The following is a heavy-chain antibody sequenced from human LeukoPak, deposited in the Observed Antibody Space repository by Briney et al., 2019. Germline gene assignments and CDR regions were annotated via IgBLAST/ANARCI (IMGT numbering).Heavy chain of an antibody. CDR2: IYYSGNT. CDR3: ARSWSDYRSSFFDY. V-gene: IGHV4-59*12. Sequence: SETLSLTRTVSSGSITNYYWSWIRQPPGKGLEWIGFIYYSGNTNYNPSLKSRVTISLDTSKNQFSLKVISMTAADTAVYYCARSWSDYRSSFFDYWGQGTLVTVSS. D-gene: IGHD6-6*01. J-gene: IGHJ4*02. CDR1: SGSITNYY.